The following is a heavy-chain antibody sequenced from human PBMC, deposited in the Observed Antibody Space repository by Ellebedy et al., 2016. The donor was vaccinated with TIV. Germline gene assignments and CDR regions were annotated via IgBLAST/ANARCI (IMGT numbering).Heavy chain of an antibody. Sequence: MPGGSLRLSCSVSNGSISDYYWSWIRQPPGKGLQWLGYIYYSGSFNHNPSLKSRVAISIDTSQNQVSLKLSSATAADTAVYYCARTTGHLYMDVWGKGTTVTVSS. J-gene: IGHJ6*03. CDR2: IYYSGSF. D-gene: IGHD1-1*01. CDR1: NGSISDYY. V-gene: IGHV4-59*08. CDR3: ARTTGHLYMDV.